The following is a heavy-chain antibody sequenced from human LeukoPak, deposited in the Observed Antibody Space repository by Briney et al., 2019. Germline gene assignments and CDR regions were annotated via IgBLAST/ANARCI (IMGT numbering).Heavy chain of an antibody. Sequence: KPSETLSLTCTVSDGSISSYSWSWIRQPPGKGLEWIGYIYYSGSTNYNPSLKSRVTISVDTSKNQFSLRLSSVTAADTAVYYCARGQQWLPKFDYWGQGSLVTVSS. CDR2: IYYSGST. D-gene: IGHD6-19*01. V-gene: IGHV4-59*01. CDR3: ARGQQWLPKFDY. J-gene: IGHJ4*02. CDR1: DGSISSYS.